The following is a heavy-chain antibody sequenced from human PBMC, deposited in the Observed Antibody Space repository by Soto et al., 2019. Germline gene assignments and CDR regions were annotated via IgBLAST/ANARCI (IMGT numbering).Heavy chain of an antibody. V-gene: IGHV2-70*11. CDR2: IDWDDDK. CDR1: GFSLSTSGMC. CDR3: ARAYGSGSYYSPRSLDY. D-gene: IGHD3-10*01. J-gene: IGHJ4*02. Sequence: SGPTLVNPTQTLTLTCTFSGFSLSTSGMCVSWIRQPPGKALEWLARIDWDDDKYYSTSLKTRLTISKDTSKNQVVLTMTNMDPVDTATYYCARAYGSGSYYSPRSLDYWGQGTLVTVSS.